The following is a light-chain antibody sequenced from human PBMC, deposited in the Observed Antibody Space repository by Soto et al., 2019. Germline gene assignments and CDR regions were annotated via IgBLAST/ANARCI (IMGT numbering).Light chain of an antibody. CDR3: QQRSNWTLT. Sequence: IVMTQSPATLSVSPGERATLSCRASQSVSSNLAWYQQKPGQAPRLLIYDASNTATGIPARFSGSGSGTDFTLTISSLEPEDFAVYYCQQRSNWTLTVGGGTKVDMK. J-gene: IGKJ4*01. CDR2: DAS. V-gene: IGKV3-11*01. CDR1: QSVSSN.